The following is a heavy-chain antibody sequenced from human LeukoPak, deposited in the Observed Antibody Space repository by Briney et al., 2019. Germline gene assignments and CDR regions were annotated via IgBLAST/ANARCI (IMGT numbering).Heavy chain of an antibody. V-gene: IGHV4-34*01. D-gene: IGHD2/OR15-2a*01. Sequence: SETLSLTCAVYGGSFSGYYWSWIRLPPGKGLEWIGEINHSGSTNYNPSLKSRVTISVDTSKNQFSLKLSSVTATDTAVYYCARRPRKNSALDVWGKGTTVTVSS. CDR1: GGSFSGYY. J-gene: IGHJ6*04. CDR2: INHSGST. CDR3: ARRPRKNSALDV.